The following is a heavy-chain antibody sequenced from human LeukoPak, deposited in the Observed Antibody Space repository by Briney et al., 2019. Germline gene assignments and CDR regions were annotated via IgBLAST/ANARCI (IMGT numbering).Heavy chain of an antibody. V-gene: IGHV4-39*07. CDR2: IYYSGST. Sequence: PSETLSLTCTVSGGSISSSSYYWGWIRQPPGKGLEWIGSIYYSGSTYYNPSLKSRVTISVDTSKNQFSLKLSSVTAADTAVYYCARAMGGGGWYPNFDYWGQGTLDTVSS. CDR3: ARAMGGGGWYPNFDY. D-gene: IGHD6-19*01. CDR1: GGSISSSSYY. J-gene: IGHJ4*02.